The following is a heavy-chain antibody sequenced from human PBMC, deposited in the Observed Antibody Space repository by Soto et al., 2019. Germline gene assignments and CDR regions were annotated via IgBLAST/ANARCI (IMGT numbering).Heavy chain of an antibody. CDR3: ARGRDGYHFRGFDY. D-gene: IGHD5-12*01. J-gene: IGHJ4*02. V-gene: IGHV1-2*04. CDR1: GYTFTGYY. Sequence: ASVKVSCKASGYTFTGYYMHWVRQAPGQGLEWMGWINPNSGGTNYAQKFQGWVTMTRDTSISTAYMELSRLRSDDTAVYYCARGRDGYHFRGFDYWGQGTLVTVSS. CDR2: INPNSGGT.